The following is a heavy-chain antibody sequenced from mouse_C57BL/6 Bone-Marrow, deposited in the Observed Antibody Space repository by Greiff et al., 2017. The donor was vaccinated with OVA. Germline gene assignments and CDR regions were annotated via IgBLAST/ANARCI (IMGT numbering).Heavy chain of an antibody. CDR3: GRHELEFAY. Sequence: EVKLEESGGGLVQPGGSLKLSCAASGFTFSDYYMYWVRQTPEKRLEWVAYISNGGGSTYYPDTVKGRFTISRDNAKNTLYLQMGRLKSEDTAMYYCGRHELEFAYWGQGTLVTVSA. D-gene: IGHD4-1*01. V-gene: IGHV5-12*01. J-gene: IGHJ3*01. CDR2: ISNGGGST. CDR1: GFTFSDYY.